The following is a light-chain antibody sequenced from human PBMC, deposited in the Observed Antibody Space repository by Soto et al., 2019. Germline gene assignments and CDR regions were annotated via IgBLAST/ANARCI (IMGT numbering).Light chain of an antibody. CDR1: QSRCYSSNNKNY. CDR3: QQYYSIPPT. J-gene: IGKJ4*01. CDR2: WAS. Sequence: DILMTQSPDCVALSMCDRATINCKSSQSRCYSSNNKNYLTCYQHKPGQPPKLLIYWASTRESGVPDRFSGSGSGTDFTLTISSLQAEDVAVYYCQQYYSIPPTFGGGTKV. V-gene: IGKV4-1*01.